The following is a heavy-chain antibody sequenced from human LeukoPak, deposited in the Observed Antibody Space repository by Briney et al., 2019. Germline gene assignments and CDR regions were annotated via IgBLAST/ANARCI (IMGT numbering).Heavy chain of an antibody. J-gene: IGHJ4*02. Sequence: GASVKVSCKASGYTFTGYYMHWVRQAPGQGLEWMGWINPNSGGTNYAQKFQGRVTMTRDTSISTAYMELSRLRSDDTAVYYCARDPTSLYYYDRDDYWGQGTLVTVSS. CDR3: ARDPTSLYYYDRDDY. V-gene: IGHV1-2*02. D-gene: IGHD3-22*01. CDR1: GYTFTGYY. CDR2: INPNSGGT.